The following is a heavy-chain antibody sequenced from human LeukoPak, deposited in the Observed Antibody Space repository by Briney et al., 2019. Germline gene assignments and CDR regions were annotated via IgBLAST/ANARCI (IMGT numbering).Heavy chain of an antibody. CDR3: ARGVHVRVYDSNPHYGHY. D-gene: IGHD3-22*01. V-gene: IGHV1-46*01. Sequence: ASVKVSCKASGYTFTSYYIFWVRQAPGQGLEWMGLINPRTGSTSYSQKFQGRVTMTRDMSTSTVYMELSSLRSEDTALYYCARGVHVRVYDSNPHYGHYWGQGTLVTVSS. J-gene: IGHJ4*02. CDR1: GYTFTSYY. CDR2: INPRTGST.